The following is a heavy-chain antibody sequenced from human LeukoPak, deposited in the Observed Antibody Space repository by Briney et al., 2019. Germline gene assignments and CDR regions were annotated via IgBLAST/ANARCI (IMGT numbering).Heavy chain of an antibody. CDR3: AREQWKGSSAQFDY. CDR2: IIPIFGTA. Sequence: GASVKVSCKASGYTFTSYGISWVRQAPGQGLEWMGGIIPIFGTANYAQKFQGRVTITADESTSTAYMELSSLRSEDTAVYYCAREQWKGSSAQFDYWGQGTLVTVSS. J-gene: IGHJ4*02. D-gene: IGHD6-6*01. CDR1: GYTFTSYG. V-gene: IGHV1-69*13.